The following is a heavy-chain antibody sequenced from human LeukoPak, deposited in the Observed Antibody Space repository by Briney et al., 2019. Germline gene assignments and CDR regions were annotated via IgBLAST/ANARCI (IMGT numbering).Heavy chain of an antibody. D-gene: IGHD1-26*01. V-gene: IGHV3-53*01. CDR3: ARDWYPGGKTDY. CDR2: IYSGGST. CDR1: GFTVSSNC. Sequence: GGSLRLSCAASGFTVSSNCMSWVRQAPGKGLEWVSVIYSGGSTYYADSVKGRFTISRDNSKNTLYLQMNSLRAEDTAVYYCARDWYPGGKTDYWGQGTLVTVSS. J-gene: IGHJ4*02.